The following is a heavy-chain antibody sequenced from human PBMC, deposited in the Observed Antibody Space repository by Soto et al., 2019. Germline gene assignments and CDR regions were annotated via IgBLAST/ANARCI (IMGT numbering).Heavy chain of an antibody. CDR3: ARDSGGPLRFDP. CDR1: GYTFINYY. CDR2: INPTDGST. D-gene: IGHD2-15*01. V-gene: IGHV1-46*01. Sequence: ASVKVSCKASGYTFINYYIHWVRQAPGHGLEWMAIINPTDGSTNYAQKFQGRLTLTMDTSTSTAYMELRSLRSDDTAVYYCARDSGGPLRFDPWGQGTLVTVSS. J-gene: IGHJ5*02.